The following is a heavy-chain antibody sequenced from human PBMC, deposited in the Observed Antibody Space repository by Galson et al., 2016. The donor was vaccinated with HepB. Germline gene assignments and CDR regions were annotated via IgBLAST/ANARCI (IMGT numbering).Heavy chain of an antibody. CDR3: ARVRSGYSGYANPYYYGMDV. Sequence: CAISGDSVSSNSATWNWIRQSPSRGLEWLGRTYYRSKWYNDYALSVKSRITINPDTSKNLFSLQLNSVTPEDTAVYYCARVRSGYSGYANPYYYGMDVWGQGTTVTVSS. D-gene: IGHD5-12*01. V-gene: IGHV6-1*01. J-gene: IGHJ6*02. CDR1: GDSVSSNSAT. CDR2: TYYRSKWYN.